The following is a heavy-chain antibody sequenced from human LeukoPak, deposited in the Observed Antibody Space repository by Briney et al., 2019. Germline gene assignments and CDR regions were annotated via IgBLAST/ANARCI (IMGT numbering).Heavy chain of an antibody. CDR3: AKKSRGSGSYYGDY. J-gene: IGHJ4*02. CDR2: IQYDGNNK. D-gene: IGHD3-10*01. V-gene: IGHV3-30*02. CDR1: GFTFSSYG. Sequence: GGSLRLSCAASGFTFSSYGMSWVRQAPGKGLEWVAFIQYDGNNKYYSDSVKGRFTISRDNSKNTLYLQMNSLRAEDTAVYYCAKKSRGSGSYYGDYWGQGILVTVSS.